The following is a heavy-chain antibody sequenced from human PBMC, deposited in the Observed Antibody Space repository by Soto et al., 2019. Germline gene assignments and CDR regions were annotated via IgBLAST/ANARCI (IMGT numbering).Heavy chain of an antibody. J-gene: IGHJ4*02. CDR1: GGSISSGGYY. CDR3: ARCLQFKRTPFDY. D-gene: IGHD1-1*01. CDR2: IYYSGST. V-gene: IGHV4-31*03. Sequence: PSVTLSLPCTVSGGSISSGGYYWSWIRQHPGKGLEWIGYIYYSGSTYYNPSLKSRVTLSVDASKNQFSLKLSSVTAADTAVYDCARCLQFKRTPFDYRGQGNKGTVSS.